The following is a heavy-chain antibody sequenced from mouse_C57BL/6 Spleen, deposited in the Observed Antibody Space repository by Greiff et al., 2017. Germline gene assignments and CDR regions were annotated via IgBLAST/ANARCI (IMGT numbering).Heavy chain of an antibody. CDR2: ISYDGSN. CDR1: GYSITSGYY. V-gene: IGHV3-6*01. CDR3: AKEPGYFDV. J-gene: IGHJ1*03. Sequence: VQLQQSGPGLVKPSQSLSLTCSVTGYSITSGYYWNWIRQFPGNKLEWMGYISYDGSNNYNPSLKNRSSITRDTSKNQFFLKLNSVTTEDTATYYCAKEPGYFDVWGTGTTVTVSS.